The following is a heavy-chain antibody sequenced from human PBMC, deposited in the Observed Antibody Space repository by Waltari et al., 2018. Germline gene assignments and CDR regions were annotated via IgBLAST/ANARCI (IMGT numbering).Heavy chain of an antibody. D-gene: IGHD6-25*01. Sequence: EVQLVESGGGLVKPGGSLRLSCAASGFPFSTYSMNWVRQAPGKGLEWVSSISSSSTYIYYADSVKGRFTISRDNAKNSLYLQMNSLRAEDTAVYYCAREGSDGYAFDIWGQGTMVTVSS. J-gene: IGHJ3*02. CDR1: GFPFSTYS. CDR2: ISSSSTYI. V-gene: IGHV3-21*02. CDR3: AREGSDGYAFDI.